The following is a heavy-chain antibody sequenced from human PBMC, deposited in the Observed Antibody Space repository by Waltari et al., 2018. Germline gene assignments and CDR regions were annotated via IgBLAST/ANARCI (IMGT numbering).Heavy chain of an antibody. CDR3: ARVPNDYGDYRAKYYFDY. J-gene: IGHJ4*02. Sequence: QVQLQESGPGLVKPSETLSLTCTVSGGSISSYYWSWIRQPPGKGLEWIGYIYYSGSTNYNPSLKSRVTISVDTSKNQFSLKLSSVTAADTAVYYCARVPNDYGDYRAKYYFDYWGQGTLVTVSS. D-gene: IGHD4-17*01. CDR2: IYYSGST. V-gene: IGHV4-59*01. CDR1: GGSISSYY.